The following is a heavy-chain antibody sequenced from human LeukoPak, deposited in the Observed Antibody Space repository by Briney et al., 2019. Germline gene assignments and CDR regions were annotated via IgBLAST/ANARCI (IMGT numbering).Heavy chain of an antibody. V-gene: IGHV3-74*01. J-gene: IGHJ6*03. Sequence: GGSLRLSCAASGFTFSSYWMHWVRQAPGKGLVWVSRINSDGSSTSYADSVKGRFTISRDNAKNTLYLQMNSLRAEDTAVYYCARGEGWEYQLLKIYYYYYMGVWGKGTTVTISS. CDR3: ARGEGWEYQLLKIYYYYYMGV. CDR2: INSDGSST. D-gene: IGHD2-2*01. CDR1: GFTFSSYW.